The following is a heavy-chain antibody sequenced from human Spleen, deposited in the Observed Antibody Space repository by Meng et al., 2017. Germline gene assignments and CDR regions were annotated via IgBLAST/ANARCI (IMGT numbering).Heavy chain of an antibody. Sequence: GGSLRLSCAVSGVLFFGSDIHWVRQAPGKGLEWLSYISSNGDTIYYTDSVKGRFTVSRDNSKNTLYLQMNSLRAEDTAVYYCARDRLTNPLLCMEVWGQGTTVTVSS. CDR2: ISSNGDTI. CDR3: ARDRLTNPLLCMEV. J-gene: IGHJ6*02. V-gene: IGHV3-48*03. D-gene: IGHD6-25*01. CDR1: GVLFFGSD.